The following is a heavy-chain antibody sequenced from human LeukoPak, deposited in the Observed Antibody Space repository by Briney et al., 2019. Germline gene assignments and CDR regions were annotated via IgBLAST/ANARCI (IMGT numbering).Heavy chain of an antibody. Sequence: PGGSLRLSCAASGFTFSINWMTWVRQAPGKGLEWLANTNPEGGDKYYVDSVKGRFTISRDNAKNSVFLHLNSLRAGDTAVYYCARERPWVASGIPYGMDVWGQGTTVTVSS. CDR1: GFTFSINW. V-gene: IGHV3-7*01. D-gene: IGHD3-10*01. J-gene: IGHJ6*02. CDR3: ARERPWVASGIPYGMDV. CDR2: TNPEGGDK.